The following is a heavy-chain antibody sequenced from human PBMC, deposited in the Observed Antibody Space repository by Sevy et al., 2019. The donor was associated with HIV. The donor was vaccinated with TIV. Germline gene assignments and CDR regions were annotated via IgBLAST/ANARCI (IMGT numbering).Heavy chain of an antibody. Sequence: GGSLRLSCAASGFTFSSYAMSWVRQAPGKGLEWVSAISGSGGSTYYADSVKGRFTISRDNSKNTLYLQMNSLRAEDMAVYYCANIQPETWGPPFDYWGQGTLVTVSS. J-gene: IGHJ4*02. CDR2: ISGSGGST. D-gene: IGHD5-18*01. CDR3: ANIQPETWGPPFDY. CDR1: GFTFSSYA. V-gene: IGHV3-23*01.